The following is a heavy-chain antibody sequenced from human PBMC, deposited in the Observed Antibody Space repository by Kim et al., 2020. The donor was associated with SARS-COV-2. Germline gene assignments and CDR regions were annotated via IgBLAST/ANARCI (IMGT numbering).Heavy chain of an antibody. D-gene: IGHD3-3*01. J-gene: IGHJ5*02. V-gene: IGHV3-13*01. CDR2: IGTAGDT. CDR1: GFTFSSYD. CDR3: ARGSWYYDFWSGYKGRESWLDP. Sequence: GGSLRLSCAASGFTFSSYDMHWVRQATGKGLEWVSAIGTAGDTYYPGSVKCLFTISRENGKNSLYLQMNSLSAEDTAVYYCARGSWYYDFWSGYKGRESWLDPWGQGTLVTVSS.